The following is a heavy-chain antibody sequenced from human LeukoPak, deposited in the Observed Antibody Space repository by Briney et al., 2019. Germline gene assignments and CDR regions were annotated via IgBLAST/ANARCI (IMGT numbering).Heavy chain of an antibody. CDR2: ISAYNGNT. Sequence: GASVKVSCKASGYTFTSYGISWVRQAPGRGLEWMGWISAYNGNTNYAQKLQGRVTMTTDTSTSTAYMELRSLRSDDTAVYYCARVGFTTVRGVTTYLFPWGQGTLVTVSS. CDR1: GYTFTSYG. J-gene: IGHJ5*02. CDR3: ARVGFTTVRGVTTYLFP. V-gene: IGHV1-18*01. D-gene: IGHD3-10*01.